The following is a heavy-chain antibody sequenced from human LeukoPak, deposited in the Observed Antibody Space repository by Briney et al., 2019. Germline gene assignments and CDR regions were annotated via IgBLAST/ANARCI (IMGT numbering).Heavy chain of an antibody. D-gene: IGHD6-13*01. Sequence: GGSLRLSCAASGFTFSSYEMNWVRQAPGKGLEWVSYISSSGSTIYYADSVKGRFTISRDNAKNSLYLQMNSLRAEDTAVYYCATDGGPAYSSSWYLYWGQGSLVTVSS. CDR2: ISSSGSTI. J-gene: IGHJ4*02. V-gene: IGHV3-48*03. CDR3: ATDGGPAYSSSWYLY. CDR1: GFTFSSYE.